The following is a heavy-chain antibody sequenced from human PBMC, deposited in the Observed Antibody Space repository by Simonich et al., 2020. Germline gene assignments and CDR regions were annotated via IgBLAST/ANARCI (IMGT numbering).Heavy chain of an antibody. V-gene: IGHV3-53*01. CDR2: IYSGGST. J-gene: IGHJ4*02. CDR1: GFTVRSNY. Sequence: EVQLVESGGGLIQPGGSLRLSCAASGFTVRSNYMSWVRQAPGRGLGWGAFIYSGGSTCYADSVKVRFTISRYNSKNTLYLQINSLRAEDTAVYYCARWTATGYYFDYWGQGTLVTVSS. D-gene: IGHD1-1*01. CDR3: ARWTATGYYFDY.